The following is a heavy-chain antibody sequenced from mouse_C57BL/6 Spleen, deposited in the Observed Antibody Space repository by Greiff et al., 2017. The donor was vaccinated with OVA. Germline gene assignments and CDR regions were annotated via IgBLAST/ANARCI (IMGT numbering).Heavy chain of an antibody. CDR1: GYAFTNYL. J-gene: IGHJ2*01. V-gene: IGHV1-54*01. Sequence: VQLQQSGAELVRPGTSVKVSCKASGYAFTNYLIEWVKQRPGQGLEWIGVINPGSGGTNYNEKFKGKATLTADKSSSTAYIQLCSLTSEDSAVYFCARRGYYGSRAFDYWGQGTTLTVSS. CDR3: ARRGYYGSRAFDY. D-gene: IGHD1-1*01. CDR2: INPGSGGT.